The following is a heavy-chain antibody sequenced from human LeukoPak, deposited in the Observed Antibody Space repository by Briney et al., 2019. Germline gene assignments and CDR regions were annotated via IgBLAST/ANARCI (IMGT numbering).Heavy chain of an antibody. CDR2: MNPNSGNT. D-gene: IGHD5-18*01. J-gene: IGHJ4*02. Sequence: ASVKVSCKASGYTFTSYDINWVRQATGQGLEWMGWMNPNSGNTGYAEKFQGRVTMTRNTSIRTAYMELSSPRSDDTAVYYCARGRGYSYGYADYWGQGTLVTVSS. V-gene: IGHV1-8*01. CDR1: GYTFTSYD. CDR3: ARGRGYSYGYADY.